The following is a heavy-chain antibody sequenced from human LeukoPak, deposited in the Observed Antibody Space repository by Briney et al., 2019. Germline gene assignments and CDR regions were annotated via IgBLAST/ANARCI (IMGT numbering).Heavy chain of an antibody. CDR1: GYTFTSYA. CDR2: INAGNGNT. D-gene: IGHD4-11*01. CDR3: ARAYRARYLQYYFDY. Sequence: ASVKVSCKASGYTFTSYAMHWVRQAPGQRLEWMGWINAGNGNTKYSQKFQGRVTITRDTSASTAYMELSSLRSEDTAVYYCARAYRARYLQYYFDYWGQGTLVTVSS. V-gene: IGHV1-3*01. J-gene: IGHJ4*02.